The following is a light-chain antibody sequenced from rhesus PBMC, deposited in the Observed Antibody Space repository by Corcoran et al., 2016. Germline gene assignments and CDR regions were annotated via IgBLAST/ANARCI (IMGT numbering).Light chain of an antibody. V-gene: IGKV1-22*01. CDR2: KAA. CDR3: LQYSSSPFT. CDR1: QSISSW. J-gene: IGKJ3*01. Sequence: DIQMTQSPSSLSASVGDTVTITCRASQSISSWLDWYQQKPGKAPKLLIYKAANLQSGVPSRFRGSGSGTDFTLTISSLQPEDFATYYCLQYSSSPFTFGPGTKLDI.